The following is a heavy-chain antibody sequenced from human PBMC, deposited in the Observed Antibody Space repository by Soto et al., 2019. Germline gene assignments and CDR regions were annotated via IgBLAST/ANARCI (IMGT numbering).Heavy chain of an antibody. CDR3: ARSYWFDP. V-gene: IGHV3-74*01. Sequence: EVQLVESGGGLVQPGGSLRLSCAASGITINGYWMSWVRQVPGKGLVWVSRIKSDGSVTSYADSVKGRFTISRDNAKNTLYLQMNSLRAEDTAVYYCARSYWFDPWGQGTLVTVSS. CDR1: GITINGYW. CDR2: IKSDGSVT. J-gene: IGHJ5*02.